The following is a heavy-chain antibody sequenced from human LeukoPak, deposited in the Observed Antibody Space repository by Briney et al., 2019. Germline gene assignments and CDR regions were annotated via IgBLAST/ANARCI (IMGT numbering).Heavy chain of an antibody. Sequence: PGGSLSLSCAASGFTFSNYWMSWVRQAPGKGLEWVATIKQDGSEKYSVDSVKGRFTISRDSARNSLYLQMNSLRAEDTAVYFCARLHPAAIGSVDYWGQGTLVTVSS. CDR2: IKQDGSEK. D-gene: IGHD2-2*01. CDR3: ARLHPAAIGSVDY. CDR1: GFTFSNYW. J-gene: IGHJ4*02. V-gene: IGHV3-7*01.